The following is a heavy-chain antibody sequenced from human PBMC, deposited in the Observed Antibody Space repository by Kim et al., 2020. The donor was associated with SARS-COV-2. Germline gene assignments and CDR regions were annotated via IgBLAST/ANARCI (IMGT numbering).Heavy chain of an antibody. V-gene: IGHV1-46*01. CDR2: INPSGGST. J-gene: IGHJ4*02. CDR3: ARDTPTYYYDSSGYPAGFDY. D-gene: IGHD3-22*01. CDR1: GYTFTSYY. Sequence: ASVKFSCKASGYTFTSYYMHWVRQAPGQGLEWMGIINPSGGSTSYAQKFQGRVTMTRDTSTSTVYMELSSLRSEDTAVYYCARDTPTYYYDSSGYPAGFDYWGQGTLVTVSS.